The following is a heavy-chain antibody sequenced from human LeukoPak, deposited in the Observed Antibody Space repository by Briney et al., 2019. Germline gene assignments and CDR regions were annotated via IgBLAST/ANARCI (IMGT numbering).Heavy chain of an antibody. Sequence: PSETLSLTCTVSGGSISSSSYYWGWIRQPPGKGLEWIGSIYYSGSTYYNPSLKSRVTISVDTSKNQFSLKLSSVTAADTAVYYCATYPWGTGYLTHDYWGQGTLVTVSS. CDR1: GGSISSSSYY. D-gene: IGHD3/OR15-3a*01. J-gene: IGHJ4*02. CDR3: ATYPWGTGYLTHDY. CDR2: IYYSGST. V-gene: IGHV4-39*01.